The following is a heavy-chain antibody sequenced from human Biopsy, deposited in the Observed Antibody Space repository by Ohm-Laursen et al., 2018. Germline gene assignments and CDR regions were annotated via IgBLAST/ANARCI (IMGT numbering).Heavy chain of an antibody. CDR2: IYITGET. D-gene: IGHD3-10*01. CDR3: ARAPPLIRGVVESWFDP. Sequence: GTLSLTCTVSGGYIRHYYWTWIWQPAGQGLEWIGRIYITGETDYNPSLKRRVTMSVDSSKKQFSLKLKSVTAADTAIYYCARAPPLIRGVVESWFDPWGQGILVTVSS. CDR1: GGYIRHYY. V-gene: IGHV4-4*07. J-gene: IGHJ5*02.